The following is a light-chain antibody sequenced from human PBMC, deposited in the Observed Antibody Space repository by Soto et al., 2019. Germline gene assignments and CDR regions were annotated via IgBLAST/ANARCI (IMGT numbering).Light chain of an antibody. Sequence: DIQMTQSPSSLSASVGDRVTITCRASENIYTSLNWYQQQPRKAPNLLIYAASTLQSGVPSRFSGSGSGTDFTLTSSRLQPEDFATYYCQQHFSTRTFGQGTKVPIK. J-gene: IGKJ1*01. CDR2: AAS. CDR1: ENIYTS. V-gene: IGKV1-39*01. CDR3: QQHFSTRT.